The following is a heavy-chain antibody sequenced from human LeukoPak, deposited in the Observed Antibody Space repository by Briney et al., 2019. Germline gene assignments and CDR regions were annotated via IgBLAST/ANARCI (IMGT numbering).Heavy chain of an antibody. Sequence: PPETLSLICSVSGGSINSYWWSWIRQPAGKGLEFIGRIYTTGMTNYNPSLKSRVSMSVDTSKNKFSLELRSVTAADTAVYFCARAGYTISSYRFDYWGQGALVTVSS. CDR3: ARAGYTISSYRFDY. CDR1: GGSINSYW. J-gene: IGHJ4*02. D-gene: IGHD3-16*02. CDR2: IYTTGMT. V-gene: IGHV4-4*07.